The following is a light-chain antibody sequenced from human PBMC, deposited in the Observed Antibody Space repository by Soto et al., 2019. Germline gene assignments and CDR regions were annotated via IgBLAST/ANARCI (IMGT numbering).Light chain of an antibody. V-gene: IGLV1-51*02. Sequence: QSVLTQPPSVSAAPGQKVTISCSGSSSNIGSYSVSWYQQLPGTAPKLLIYENYERPSGIPDRFSGSKSGTSATLGITGLQTGDEADYYCGAWDGSLTGGVFGGGTKLTV. CDR3: GAWDGSLTGGV. J-gene: IGLJ2*01. CDR2: ENY. CDR1: SSNIGSYS.